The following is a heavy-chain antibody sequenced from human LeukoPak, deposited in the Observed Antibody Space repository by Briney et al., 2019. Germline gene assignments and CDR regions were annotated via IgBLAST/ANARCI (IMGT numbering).Heavy chain of an antibody. CDR2: IYTSGST. CDR3: ARSTRRPPYYFDY. V-gene: IGHV4-4*07. Sequence: ASETLSLTCTVSGGSISSYYWSWIRRPAGKGLEWIGRIYTSGSTNYNPSLKSRVTMSVDTSKNQFSLKLSSVTAADTAVYYCARSTRRPPYYFDYWGQGTLVTVSS. J-gene: IGHJ4*02. D-gene: IGHD5/OR15-5a*01. CDR1: GGSISSYY.